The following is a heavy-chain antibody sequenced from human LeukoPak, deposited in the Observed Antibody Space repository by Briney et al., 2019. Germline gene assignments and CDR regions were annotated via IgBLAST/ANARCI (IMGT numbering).Heavy chain of an antibody. CDR3: ARQYGSGSYIDY. V-gene: IGHV4-39*01. CDR1: GGSISSGGYY. CDR2: IYYSGST. Sequence: SETLSLTCTVSGGSISSGGYYWGWIRQPPGKGLEWIGSIYYSGSTYYNPSLKSRVTISVDTSKNQFSLKLSSVTAADTAVYYCARQYGSGSYIDYWGQGTLVTVSS. D-gene: IGHD3-10*01. J-gene: IGHJ4*02.